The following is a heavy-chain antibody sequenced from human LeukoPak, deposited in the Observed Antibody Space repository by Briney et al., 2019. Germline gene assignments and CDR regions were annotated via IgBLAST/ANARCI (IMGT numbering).Heavy chain of an antibody. Sequence: PGGSLRLSCAGSGFTFSTYWMSWVRQAPGKGLEWVANINQDGSEKYYVDSVKGRFTVSRDNAKNSLYLQMNSLRAEDTAVYYCAMASGNGSHDYWGQGTLVTVSS. D-gene: IGHD1-26*01. J-gene: IGHJ4*02. CDR1: GFTFSTYW. CDR3: AMASGNGSHDY. CDR2: INQDGSEK. V-gene: IGHV3-7*01.